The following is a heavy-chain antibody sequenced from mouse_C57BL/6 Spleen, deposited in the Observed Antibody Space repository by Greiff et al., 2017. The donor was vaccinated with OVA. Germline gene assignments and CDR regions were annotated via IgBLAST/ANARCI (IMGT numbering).Heavy chain of an antibody. Sequence: DVQLVESGGGLVKPGGSLKLSCAASGFTFSSYAMSWVRQTPEKGLEWVATISDGGSYTYYPDNVKGRFTISRDNAKNNLYLQMSHLNSEDTAMYYRARDTYCYGSSYYAMDYWGQGTSVTVSS. J-gene: IGHJ4*01. V-gene: IGHV5-4*01. D-gene: IGHD1-1*01. CDR1: GFTFSSYA. CDR2: ISDGGSYT. CDR3: ARDTYCYGSSYYAMDY.